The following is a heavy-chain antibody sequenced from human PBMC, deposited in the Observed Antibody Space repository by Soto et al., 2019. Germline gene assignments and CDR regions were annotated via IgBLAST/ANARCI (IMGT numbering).Heavy chain of an antibody. CDR1: GFTFSNYA. J-gene: IGHJ6*02. CDR2: VSGSGGST. CDR3: AKVILGEVYSYYGMDV. Sequence: GGSLRLSCAASGFTFSNYAMNWVRQAPGKGLEWVSGVSGSGGSTYYADSVKGRFTISRDNSKKTLYLQMNDLRAEDTAVYYCAKVILGEVYSYYGMDVWGQGTTVTVSS. D-gene: IGHD3-16*01. V-gene: IGHV3-23*01.